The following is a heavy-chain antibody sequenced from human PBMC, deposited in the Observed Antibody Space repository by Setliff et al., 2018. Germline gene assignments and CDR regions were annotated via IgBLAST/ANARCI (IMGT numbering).Heavy chain of an antibody. CDR3: VRGGAGATIADTFDI. CDR1: GFTFSSYT. J-gene: IGHJ3*02. Sequence: GGSLRLSCEASGFTFSSYTMTWVRQAPGEGLEWVSGISARTGLTYYADSVKGRFTMSRDISKNTLYLQMNSLRAEDTAVYYCVRGGAGATIADTFDIWGQGTMVTVSS. CDR2: ISARTGLT. D-gene: IGHD1-26*01. V-gene: IGHV3-21*01.